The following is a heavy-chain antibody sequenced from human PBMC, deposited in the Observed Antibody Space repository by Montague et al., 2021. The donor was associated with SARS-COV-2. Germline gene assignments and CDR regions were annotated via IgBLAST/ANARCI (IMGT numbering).Heavy chain of an antibody. J-gene: IGHJ6*04. CDR2: VNLSGST. V-gene: IGHV4-34*01. CDR3: SRVKRIASWVRQPARV. Sequence: SETLSLTCAVSGGSFSSYYWSWIRQPPGKGLEWIGEVNLSGSTNYNPSLKSRVTISVDTSKNQFSLKLSSVTAADTAVYYCSRVKRIASWVRQPARVWGKGTQGTGSS. D-gene: IGHD2-2*01. CDR1: GGSFSSYY.